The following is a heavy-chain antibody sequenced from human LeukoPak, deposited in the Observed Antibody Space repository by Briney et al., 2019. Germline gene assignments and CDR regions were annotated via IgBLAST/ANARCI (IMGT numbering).Heavy chain of an antibody. CDR1: GGSISSGSYY. V-gene: IGHV4-61*02. CDR3: ARDNSLAVAGTPLYYFDY. CDR2: IYTSGST. Sequence: SETLSLTCTVSGGSISSGSYYWSWIRQPAGKGLEWIGRIYTSGSTNYNPSLKSRFTISVDTSKNQFSLKLSSVTAADTAVYYCARDNSLAVAGTPLYYFDYWGQGTLVTVSS. D-gene: IGHD6-19*01. J-gene: IGHJ4*02.